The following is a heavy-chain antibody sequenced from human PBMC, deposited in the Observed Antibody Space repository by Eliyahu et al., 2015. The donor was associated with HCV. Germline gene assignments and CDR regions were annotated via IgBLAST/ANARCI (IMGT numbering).Heavy chain of an antibody. CDR2: IFPXLGIA. CDR1: GGTFSSXX. D-gene: IGHD2-2*02. J-gene: IGHJ4*02. Sequence: QVQLVQSGAEVKKPGSSVKVSCKASGGTFSSXXIXWVRQAPGQGLEWMGXIFPXLGIANYAQKFQGRVTITADKSTSTAYMELSSLRSEDTAVYYCASPRPAAILVDTDCLDYWGQGTLVTVSS. CDR3: ASPRPAAILVDTDCLDY. V-gene: IGHV1-69*02.